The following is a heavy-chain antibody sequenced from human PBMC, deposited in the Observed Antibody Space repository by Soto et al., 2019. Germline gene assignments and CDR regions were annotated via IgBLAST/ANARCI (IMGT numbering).Heavy chain of an antibody. CDR1: GGSISSGGYS. CDR2: IYHGST. CDR3: ASSGSSGIGAFEI. V-gene: IGHV4-30-2*01. D-gene: IGHD3-22*01. Sequence: QLQLQESGSGLVKASQTLSLTCAVSGGSISSGGYSWSWIRQPPGKGLEWIGYIYHGSTYYNPSLKSRVTISIDRSKNQFSLKLSSVTAAYTAVYYFASSGSSGIGAFEIWRQWTMVTVSS. J-gene: IGHJ3*02.